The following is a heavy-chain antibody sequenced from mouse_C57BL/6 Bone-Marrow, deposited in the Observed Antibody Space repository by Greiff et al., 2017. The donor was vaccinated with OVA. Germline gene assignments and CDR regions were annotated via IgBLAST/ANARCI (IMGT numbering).Heavy chain of an antibody. J-gene: IGHJ2*01. Sequence: VKLVESGAELARPGASVKLSCKASGYTFTSYGISWVKQRTGQGLEWIGEIYPRSGNTYYNEKFKGKATLTADKSSSTAYMELRSLTSEDSAVYFCARNSYYGNGFDYWGQGTTLTVSS. CDR1: GYTFTSYG. CDR2: IYPRSGNT. D-gene: IGHD2-1*01. CDR3: ARNSYYGNGFDY. V-gene: IGHV1-81*01.